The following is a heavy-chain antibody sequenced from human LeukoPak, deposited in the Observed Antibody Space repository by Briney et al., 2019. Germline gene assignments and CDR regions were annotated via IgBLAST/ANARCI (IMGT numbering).Heavy chain of an antibody. J-gene: IGHJ1*01. V-gene: IGHV3-23*01. Sequence: PGGSLRLSCAASGFTFSSYAMTWVRQAPGKGLEWVSDLSGSGDYTYYADSVKGRFTISRDNSNNTLYLQMNSLRAEDTAVYYCAKDYGDPRGYFQPWGQGTLVTVSS. CDR3: AKDYGDPRGYFQP. CDR2: LSGSGDYT. D-gene: IGHD4-17*01. CDR1: GFTFSSYA.